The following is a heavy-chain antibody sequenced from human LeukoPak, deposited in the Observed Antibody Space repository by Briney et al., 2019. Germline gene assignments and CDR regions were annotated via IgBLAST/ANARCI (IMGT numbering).Heavy chain of an antibody. V-gene: IGHV1-24*01. CDR1: XXXLTELS. CDR3: AAGGIYSLLDY. CDR2: FDPGNGET. J-gene: IGHJ4*02. Sequence: VXXXXLTELSMHWVRQAPGKGVEWMGGFDPGNGETIYAQNFQGRVTMTEDTSTDTAYLELSSLTSEDTAMYYCAAGGIYSLLDYWGQGTLVTVSS. D-gene: IGHD2-15*01.